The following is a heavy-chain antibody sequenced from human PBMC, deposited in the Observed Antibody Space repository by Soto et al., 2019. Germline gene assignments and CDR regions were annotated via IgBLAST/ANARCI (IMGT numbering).Heavy chain of an antibody. CDR1: GFTFSSYA. CDR3: ANDLDYDFWSGYYIDY. D-gene: IGHD3-3*01. V-gene: IGHV3-23*01. J-gene: IGHJ4*02. Sequence: EVQLLESGGGLLQPGGSLRLSCPASGFTFSSYAMNWVRQAPGKGLEWVSAISGSGGSTYYADCVKGRFTIYRDNSKNTLYLQMSSLRAEDTAVYYCANDLDYDFWSGYYIDYWGQGTLVTGSS. CDR2: ISGSGGST.